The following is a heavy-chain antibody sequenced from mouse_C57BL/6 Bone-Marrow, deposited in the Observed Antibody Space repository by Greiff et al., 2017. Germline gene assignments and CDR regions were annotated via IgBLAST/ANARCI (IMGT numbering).Heavy chain of an antibody. V-gene: IGHV5-17*01. CDR3: ARPGSYYFDY. CDR1: GFTFSDYG. CDR2: ISSGSSTI. J-gene: IGHJ2*01. Sequence: DVKLVESGGGLVKPGGSLKLSCAASGFTFSDYGMHWVRQAPEKGLEWVAYISSGSSTIYYADTVKGRFNISRDNSKNTLFLQMTSLRSEDTAMYYCARPGSYYFDYWGQGATLTDSS.